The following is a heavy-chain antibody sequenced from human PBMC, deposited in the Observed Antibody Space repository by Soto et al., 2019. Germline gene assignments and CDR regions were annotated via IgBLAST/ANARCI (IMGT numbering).Heavy chain of an antibody. CDR2: IYYSGST. CDR3: ARVPYHDRSGYFGYFDY. J-gene: IGHJ4*02. CDR1: GGSISRGDYY. Sequence: TLSLTCTVSGGSISRGDYYWSWIRQPPGKGREWIGCIYYSGSTDYNPSLKSRGTISVDTSKNQFSLKLSCVTAADTAVYYCARVPYHDRSGYFGYFDYWGQGTLVTVSS. V-gene: IGHV4-30-4*02. D-gene: IGHD3-22*01.